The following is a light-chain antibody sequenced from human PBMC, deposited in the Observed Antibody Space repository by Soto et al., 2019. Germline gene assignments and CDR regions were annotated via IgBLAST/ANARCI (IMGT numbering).Light chain of an antibody. J-gene: IGKJ5*01. Sequence: EIVMTQSPATLSVSPGERVTLSCRASQSVSSCLAWYQHKPGQPPRLLIYVASTMATGIPARFSVSESGPDFPLTISSLQSEDFAVYFCQQCSDWPLFTFGQGTRLQIK. CDR1: QSVSSC. CDR2: VAS. CDR3: QQCSDWPLFT. V-gene: IGKV3-15*01.